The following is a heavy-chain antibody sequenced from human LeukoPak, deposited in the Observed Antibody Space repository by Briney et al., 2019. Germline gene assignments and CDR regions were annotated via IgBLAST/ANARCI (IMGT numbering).Heavy chain of an antibody. Sequence: SETLSLTCTVSGGSISSSSYYWGWIRQPPGKGLEWIGSIYYSGSTYYNPSLKSRVTISVDTSKNQFSLKLSSVTAADTAVYYCARVEAVAGIDYWGQGTLVTVSS. CDR3: ARVEAVAGIDY. CDR1: GGSISSSSYY. V-gene: IGHV4-39*07. CDR2: IYYSGST. D-gene: IGHD6-19*01. J-gene: IGHJ4*02.